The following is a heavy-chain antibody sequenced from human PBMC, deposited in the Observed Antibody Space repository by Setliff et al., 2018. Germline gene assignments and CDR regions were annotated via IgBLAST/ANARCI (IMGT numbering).Heavy chain of an antibody. V-gene: IGHV4-34*01. J-gene: IGHJ4*02. CDR2: INHSGST. D-gene: IGHD6-19*01. CDR1: GGSFSGYY. CDR3: ARGRGWYRASGTGLDY. Sequence: PSETLSLTCAVYGGSFSGYYWSWIRQPPGKGLEWIGEINHSGSTNYNPSLKSRVTISVDTPKNQFSLKLSSVTAADTAVYYCARGRGWYRASGTGLDYWGQGTLVTVSS.